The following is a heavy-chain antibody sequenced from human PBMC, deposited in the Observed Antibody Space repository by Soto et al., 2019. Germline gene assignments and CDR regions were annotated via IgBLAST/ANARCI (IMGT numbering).Heavy chain of an antibody. CDR1: GYTFTSYG. Sequence: ASVKVSCKASGYTFTSYGISWVRQAPGQGLEWMGWISAYNGNTNYAQKLQGRVTMTTDTSTSTAYMELRSLRSDDTAVYYCARVVVVAATSNWFDPWGKGTLVTVSS. D-gene: IGHD2-15*01. V-gene: IGHV1-18*01. J-gene: IGHJ5*02. CDR2: ISAYNGNT. CDR3: ARVVVVAATSNWFDP.